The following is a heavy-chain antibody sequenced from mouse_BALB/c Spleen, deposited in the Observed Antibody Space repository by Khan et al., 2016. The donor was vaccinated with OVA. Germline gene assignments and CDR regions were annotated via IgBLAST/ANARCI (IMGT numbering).Heavy chain of an antibody. J-gene: IGHJ3*01. CDR3: ARERGAWFPY. Sequence: VQLQESGAELARPGASVKLSCKASGYTFTDYNINWVKQRTGQGLEWIGEIYPGSNNTYYNEKFKGKATLTADKSSSTAYMQLSSLTSEDSAVYFCARERGAWFPYWGQGTLVTVSA. V-gene: IGHV1-77*01. CDR1: GYTFTDYN. CDR2: IYPGSNNT.